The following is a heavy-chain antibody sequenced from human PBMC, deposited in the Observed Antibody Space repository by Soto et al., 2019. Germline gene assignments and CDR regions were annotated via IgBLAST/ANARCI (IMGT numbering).Heavy chain of an antibody. V-gene: IGHV3-23*01. CDR3: AKGKGTGVTRVGAFDI. D-gene: IGHD2-8*02. Sequence: PGGSLRLSCAASGFTFSKYAMSWVRQAPGKGLDWVLGISYSGVTTYSADSVKGRFTISRDNSKNTLYLQMNSLRAEDTAVYYCAKGKGTGVTRVGAFDIWGQGTMVTVSS. J-gene: IGHJ3*02. CDR2: ISYSGVTT. CDR1: GFTFSKYA.